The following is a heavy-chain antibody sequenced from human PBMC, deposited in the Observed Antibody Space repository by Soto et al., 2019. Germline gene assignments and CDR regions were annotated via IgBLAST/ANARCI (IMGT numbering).Heavy chain of an antibody. V-gene: IGHV5-10-1*01. CDR3: ATGMTLSG. CDR1: ENNFTTFC. J-gene: IGHJ4*02. D-gene: IGHD7-27*01. Sequence: GESLKISCRGHENNFTTFCINWVRQMPGRGLEWVGRIDPDDSHTDYSPSPRGHVTISVDKSISTAYLEWGSLKASDSAMYYCATGMTLSGWGQGTLVTVSS. CDR2: IDPDDSHT.